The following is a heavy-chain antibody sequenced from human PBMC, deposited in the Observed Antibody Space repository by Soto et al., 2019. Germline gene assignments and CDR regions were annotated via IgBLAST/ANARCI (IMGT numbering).Heavy chain of an antibody. CDR2: IIPILGIA. CDR3: ASTPLAYCGGDCYSGYFQH. V-gene: IGHV1-69*02. D-gene: IGHD2-21*02. CDR1: GGTFSSYT. J-gene: IGHJ1*01. Sequence: SVKVSCKASGGTFSSYTISWVRQAPGQGLEWMGRIIPILGIANYAQKFQGRVTITADKSTSTAYMELSSLRSEDTAVYYCASTPLAYCGGDCYSGYFQHWGQGTLVTVSS.